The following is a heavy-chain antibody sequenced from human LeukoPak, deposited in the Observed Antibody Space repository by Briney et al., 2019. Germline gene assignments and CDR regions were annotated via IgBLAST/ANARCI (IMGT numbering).Heavy chain of an antibody. D-gene: IGHD4-23*01. CDR1: GFTFSSYA. J-gene: IGHJ4*02. Sequence: PGGSLRLSCAASGFTFSSYAMHWVRQAPGKGLEWVAVIPYDGSNKYYADSVKGRFTISRDNSKNTLYLRMNSLRAEDTAVYYCATVVTELWGQGTLVTVSS. CDR3: ATVVTEL. CDR2: IPYDGSNK. V-gene: IGHV3-30*01.